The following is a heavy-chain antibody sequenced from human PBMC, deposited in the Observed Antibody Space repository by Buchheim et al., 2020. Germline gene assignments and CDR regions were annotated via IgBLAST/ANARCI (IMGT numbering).Heavy chain of an antibody. CDR3: AREAFYLGDSIVFDY. CDR2: IYYSGST. V-gene: IGHV4-30-4*01. CDR1: GGSISSGDYY. D-gene: IGHD3-3*02. Sequence: QVQLQESGPGLVKPSQTLSLTCTVSGGSISSGDYYWSWIRQPPGNGLEWIGYIYYSGSTYYNPSLKIRVTLSVYSSKNHFYLKLSSVTAADTAVYYCAREAFYLGDSIVFDYWGQGTL. J-gene: IGHJ4*02.